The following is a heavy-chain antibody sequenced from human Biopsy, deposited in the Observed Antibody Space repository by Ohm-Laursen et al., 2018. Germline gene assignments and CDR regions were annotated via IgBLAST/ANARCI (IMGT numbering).Heavy chain of an antibody. CDR2: VSGYNGRT. CDR3: ARAVRNQLVSEY. V-gene: IGHV1-18*01. D-gene: IGHD1-1*01. CDR1: GYTFNTYG. J-gene: IGHJ4*02. Sequence: SVKVSCKASGYTFNTYGISWVRQVPGQGLECVGWVSGYNGRTNYAQKFRGRVAMTTDTSTTTAYMELRSLRSDDTAVYYCARAVRNQLVSEYWGQGTLVTVSS.